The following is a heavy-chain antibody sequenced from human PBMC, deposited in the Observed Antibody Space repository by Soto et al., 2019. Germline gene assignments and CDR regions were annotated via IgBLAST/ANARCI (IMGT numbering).Heavy chain of an antibody. CDR1: GFTFSSYW. CDR3: ARYQAEYIPTVCFDY. V-gene: IGHV3-74*01. CDR2: INSDGTST. D-gene: IGHD6-6*01. Sequence: GGSLRLSCAASGFTFSSYWMHWVRQAPGKGLVWVSRINSDGTSTSYADSVKGRFTISRDNAKNTLYLQMNSLIAEDTAVYYFARYQAEYIPTVCFDYWGQGTLVTVSS. J-gene: IGHJ4*02.